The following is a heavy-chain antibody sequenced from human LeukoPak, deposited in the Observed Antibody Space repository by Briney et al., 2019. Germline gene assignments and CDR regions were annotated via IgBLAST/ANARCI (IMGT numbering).Heavy chain of an antibody. V-gene: IGHV3-7*01. CDR1: GFTFSSYA. J-gene: IGHJ4*02. CDR3: ARRSDYYGSGSYPDY. CDR2: IKQDGSEK. D-gene: IGHD3-10*01. Sequence: GGSLRLSCAASGFTFSSYAMHWVRQAPGKGLEWVANIKQDGSEKYYVDSVKGRFTISRDNANNSLYLQMNSLRAEDTAVYYCARRSDYYGSGSYPDYWGQGTLVTVSS.